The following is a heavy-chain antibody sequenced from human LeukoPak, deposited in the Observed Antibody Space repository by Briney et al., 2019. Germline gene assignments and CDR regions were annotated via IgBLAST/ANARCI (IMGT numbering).Heavy chain of an antibody. Sequence: TSSETLSLTCAVYGGSFSGYYWSWIRQPPGKGLEWIGEINHSGSTNYNPSLKSRVTISVDTSKNQFSLKLSSVTAADTAVYYCARRAGTTYYYYGMDVWGQGTTVTVSS. J-gene: IGHJ6*02. CDR1: GGSFSGYY. CDR3: ARRAGTTYYYYGMDV. CDR2: INHSGST. D-gene: IGHD1-14*01. V-gene: IGHV4-34*01.